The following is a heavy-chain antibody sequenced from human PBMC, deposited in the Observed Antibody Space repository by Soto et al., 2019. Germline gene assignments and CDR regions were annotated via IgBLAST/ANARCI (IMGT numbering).Heavy chain of an antibody. V-gene: IGHV6-1*01. CDR1: GDSVSSNSAA. J-gene: IGHJ6*03. D-gene: IGHD6-6*01. CDR2: TYYRSKWYN. Sequence: SQTLSLTCAISGDSVSSNSAAWNWIRQSPSRGLEWLGRTYYRSKWYNDYAVSVKSRITINPDTSKNQFSLQLNSVTPEDTAVYYCARETSIADRLGEYYYYYYMDVWGKGTTVTVSS. CDR3: ARETSIADRLGEYYYYYYMDV.